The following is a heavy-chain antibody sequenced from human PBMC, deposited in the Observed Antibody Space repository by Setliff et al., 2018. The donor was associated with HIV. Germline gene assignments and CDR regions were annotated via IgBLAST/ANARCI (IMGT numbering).Heavy chain of an antibody. Sequence: KSSETLSLTCAVYGGSFSGYYWSWIRQTPGKGLAWIGEINHSGITKYNPSLKRRVTISVDTSKNQSSLKLRSVTAADTAVYYCARVPGYSSGTSYMDVWGKGTTVTVSS. CDR1: GGSFSGYY. CDR3: ARVPGYSSGTSYMDV. D-gene: IGHD6-19*01. CDR2: INHSGIT. J-gene: IGHJ6*03. V-gene: IGHV4-34*01.